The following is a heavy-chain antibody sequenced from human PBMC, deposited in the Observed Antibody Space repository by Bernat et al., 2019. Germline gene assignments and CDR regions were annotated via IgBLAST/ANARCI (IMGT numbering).Heavy chain of an antibody. CDR1: GDSVSSNSAA. CDR2: TYYRSKWYN. Sequence: QVQLQQSGPGLVKPSQTLSLTCAISGDSVSSNSAAWTWIRQPPSSGLEWLGRTYYRSKWYNDYAVSVKSRITLNPDTSKNQFSLQLKSVTPEDTAGYYCARDRFSAVAANKRSFDYWGQGTLVTVSS. D-gene: IGHD6-19*01. V-gene: IGHV6-1*01. CDR3: ARDRFSAVAANKRSFDY. J-gene: IGHJ4*02.